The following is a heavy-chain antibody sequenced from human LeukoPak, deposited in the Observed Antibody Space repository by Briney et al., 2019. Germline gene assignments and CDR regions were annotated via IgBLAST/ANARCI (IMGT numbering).Heavy chain of an antibody. V-gene: IGHV4-59*01. CDR2: IYYSGST. Sequence: SETLSLTCTVSGGSISSYYGSWIRQPAGKGLEWIGYIYYSGSTNYNPSLKSRVTISVDTSKNQFSLKLSSVTAADTAVYYCARDKNDFWSGYYPNWYFDLWGRGTLVTVSS. J-gene: IGHJ2*01. D-gene: IGHD3-3*01. CDR3: ARDKNDFWSGYYPNWYFDL. CDR1: GGSISSYY.